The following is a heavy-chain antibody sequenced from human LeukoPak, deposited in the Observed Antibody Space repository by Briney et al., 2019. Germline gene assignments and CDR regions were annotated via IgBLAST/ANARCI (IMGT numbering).Heavy chain of an antibody. CDR1: GFTFSSYS. V-gene: IGHV3-48*04. CDR3: AKESPRVRGVSFQAFDI. D-gene: IGHD3-10*01. CDR2: ISSSSSTI. Sequence: GGSLRLSCAASGFTFSSYSMNWVRQAPGKGLEWVSYISSSSSTIYYADSVKGRFTISRDNAKNTLYLQMNSLRAEDTAVYYCAKESPRVRGVSFQAFDIWGQGTMVTVSS. J-gene: IGHJ3*02.